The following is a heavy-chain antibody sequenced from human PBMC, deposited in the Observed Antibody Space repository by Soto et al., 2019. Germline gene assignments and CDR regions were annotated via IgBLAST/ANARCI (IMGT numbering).Heavy chain of an antibody. D-gene: IGHD3-3*01. CDR2: ISGSADGT. J-gene: IGHJ3*01. CDR3: AKDTVGGYSFWSCYYSDGVEV. V-gene: IGHV3-23*01. Sequence: EVKLLESGGGLAQPGGSLRLSCVGSGFTFDSYAISWVRQAPGERLQWIAAISGSADGTDYGHSVRGRFTISRDNAKKTVNLQMDRLIVEDTVVYFCAKDTVGGYSFWSCYYSDGVEVWGKATLVTVS. CDR1: GFTFDSYA.